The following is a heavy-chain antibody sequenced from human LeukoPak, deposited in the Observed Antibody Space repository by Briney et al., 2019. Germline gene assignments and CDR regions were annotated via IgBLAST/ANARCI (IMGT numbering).Heavy chain of an antibody. CDR1: GFTFSSYA. CDR3: AKDSGRLGVREVFDF. Sequence: GGSLRLSCAASGFTFSSYAMTWLRQAPGKGLELVASIGAGGTNTYYADSVAGRFTISRDNSMQTLFVQMNSLRAEDTAVYFCAKDSGRLGVREVFDFCGQGTMVTVSS. CDR2: IGAGGTNT. D-gene: IGHD7-27*01. V-gene: IGHV3-23*01. J-gene: IGHJ3*01.